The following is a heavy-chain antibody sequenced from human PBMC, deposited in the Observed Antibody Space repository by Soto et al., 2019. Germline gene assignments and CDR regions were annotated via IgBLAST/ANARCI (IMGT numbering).Heavy chain of an antibody. Sequence: ASVKVSCKASGGTFSSYAISWVRQAPGQGLEWMGGINPSGGSTSYAQKFQGRVTMTRDTSTSTVYMELSSLRSEDTAVYYCARVYDYGGNSEVDWFDPWGQGTLVTVSS. J-gene: IGHJ5*02. CDR2: INPSGGST. CDR1: GGTFSSYA. D-gene: IGHD4-17*01. V-gene: IGHV1-46*01. CDR3: ARVYDYGGNSEVDWFDP.